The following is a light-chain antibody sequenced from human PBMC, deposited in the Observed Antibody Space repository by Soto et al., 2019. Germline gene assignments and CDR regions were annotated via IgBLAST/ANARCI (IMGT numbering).Light chain of an antibody. J-gene: IGKJ5*01. CDR2: DAS. Sequence: IQMTQAPSSLKENNGDTVTIRFRASQDINVYLTWYQQRPGKAPKLLIYDASNLGAGVPSRFSGSRSGTDFTLTISSLQPEDIATYYCQRYGNFPTFGHGTRVEIK. CDR3: QRYGNFPT. V-gene: IGKV1-33*01. CDR1: QDINVY.